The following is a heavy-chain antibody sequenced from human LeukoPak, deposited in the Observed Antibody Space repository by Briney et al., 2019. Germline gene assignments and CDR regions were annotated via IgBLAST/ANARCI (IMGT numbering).Heavy chain of an antibody. CDR2: IWFDGSNK. D-gene: IGHD2-15*01. J-gene: IGHJ4*02. V-gene: IGHV3-33*01. Sequence: GGSLRLSCAASGFTFTTYGMHWVRQAPGKGLEWVAVIWFDGSNKNYADSVKGRSTISRDNSKNTLYLQMNGLRAEDTAVYYCARDWGYCSGGSCPLDYWGQGSLVTVSS. CDR1: GFTFTTYG. CDR3: ARDWGYCSGGSCPLDY.